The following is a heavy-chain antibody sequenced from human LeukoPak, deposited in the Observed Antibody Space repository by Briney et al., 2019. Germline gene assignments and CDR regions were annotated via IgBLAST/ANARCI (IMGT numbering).Heavy chain of an antibody. D-gene: IGHD6-19*01. CDR2: ISSSSSYI. CDR3: ARGSGSGWYGGVYYFDY. CDR1: GFTFSSYS. Sequence: GSLRLSCAASGFTFSSYSMNWVRQAPGKGLEWVPSISSSSSYIYYADSVKGRFTISRDNAKNSLYLQMNSLRAEDTAVYYCARGSGSGWYGGVYYFDYWGQGTLVTVSS. V-gene: IGHV3-21*01. J-gene: IGHJ4*02.